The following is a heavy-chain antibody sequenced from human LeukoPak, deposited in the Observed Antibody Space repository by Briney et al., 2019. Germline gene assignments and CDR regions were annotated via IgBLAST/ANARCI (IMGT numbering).Heavy chain of an antibody. CDR3: ARDVAAPGGVYFDY. CDR2: IYTGGTT. CDR1: GFTSNTYA. Sequence: GGSLRLSCAASGFTSNTYAMSWVRQAPGKGLVWVSVIYTGGTTYYADSVKGRFTISRDNSKNTLYLQMNSLRAEDTAVYYCARDVAAPGGVYFDYWGQGTLVTVSS. V-gene: IGHV3-66*01. J-gene: IGHJ4*02. D-gene: IGHD3-16*01.